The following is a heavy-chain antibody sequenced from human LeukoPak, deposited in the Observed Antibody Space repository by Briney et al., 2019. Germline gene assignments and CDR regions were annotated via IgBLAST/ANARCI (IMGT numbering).Heavy chain of an antibody. CDR1: GGSISSSSYY. CDR3: ARQGPMVRGQGDGYFQH. J-gene: IGHJ1*01. CDR2: IYYSGST. D-gene: IGHD3-10*01. Sequence: SETLSLTCTVSGGSISSSSYYWGWIRQPPGKWLEWIGSIYYSGSTYSNPYLKSRVTISVDTSKNQFSLKLSSVTAADTAVYHCARQGPMVRGQGDGYFQHWGQGTLVTVSS. V-gene: IGHV4-39*01.